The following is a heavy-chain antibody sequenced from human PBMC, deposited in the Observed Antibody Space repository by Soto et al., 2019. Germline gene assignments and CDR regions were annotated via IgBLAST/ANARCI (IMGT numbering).Heavy chain of an antibody. CDR3: ADSIFYYGMDV. CDR2: IYPGDSDT. V-gene: IGHV5-51*01. Sequence: XESLKVSCKCSGYTFTNYWSGLVLQMPGKGLEWMGIIYPGDSDTKYNPSFQGQVTISADKSITTTYLRWTSLKASDTAIYYCADSIFYYGMDVWGQGTTVTVPS. CDR1: GYTFTNYW. J-gene: IGHJ6*02.